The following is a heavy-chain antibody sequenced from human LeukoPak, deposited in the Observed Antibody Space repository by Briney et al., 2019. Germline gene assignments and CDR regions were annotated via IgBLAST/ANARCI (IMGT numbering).Heavy chain of an antibody. CDR3: ARRLYPHPYYFDY. CDR2: IKQDGSEK. Sequence: GGSLRLSCAASGFTFSSYWMSWVRQAPGKGLEWVANIKQDGSEKYYVDSVKGRFTISRDNAKNSLYLQMNSLRAEDTAVYYCARRLYPHPYYFDYWGQGTLVAVSS. J-gene: IGHJ4*02. CDR1: GFTFSSYW. D-gene: IGHD2-15*01. V-gene: IGHV3-7*03.